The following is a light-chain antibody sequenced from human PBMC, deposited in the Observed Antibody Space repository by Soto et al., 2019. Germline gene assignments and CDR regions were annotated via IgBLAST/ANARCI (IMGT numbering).Light chain of an antibody. CDR2: GAS. CDR3: QQYTHWPRT. V-gene: IGKV3-15*01. Sequence: EIVMTQSPATLSVSPGERATRSCRASQSVSSNLAWYQQKPGQAPRLLIYGASTRATGIPARFSGSGSGTEFTLTISSLQSEDFAVYYCQQYTHWPRTFGHGTKVYIK. CDR1: QSVSSN. J-gene: IGKJ1*01.